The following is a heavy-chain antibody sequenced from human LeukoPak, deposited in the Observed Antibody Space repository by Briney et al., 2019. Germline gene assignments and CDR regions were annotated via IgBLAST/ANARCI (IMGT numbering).Heavy chain of an antibody. Sequence: PGGSLRLSCAVSGLTFSNYWMHWVRQAPGKGLVWVSRISNDGTSTSYADSVKGRFTISRDNAKNTLYLRMNSLKTKDTAVYYCATSPGVGSGWYAEGFDYWGQGTLVTVSS. J-gene: IGHJ4*02. CDR2: ISNDGTST. V-gene: IGHV3-74*01. D-gene: IGHD6-19*01. CDR1: GLTFSNYW. CDR3: ATSPGVGSGWYAEGFDY.